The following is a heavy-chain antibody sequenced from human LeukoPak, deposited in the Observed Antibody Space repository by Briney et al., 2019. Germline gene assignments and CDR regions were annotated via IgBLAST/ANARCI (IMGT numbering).Heavy chain of an antibody. J-gene: IGHJ1*01. CDR2: IYRGGST. D-gene: IGHD6-13*01. V-gene: IGHV3-53*01. CDR3: ARDIIAEAGTYFQH. Sequence: GGSLRLSCAASVFTVSGNYMSWVRQAPGKGLEWVSVIYRGGSTYYADSVKGRFTISRDNSENTLYLQMNSLRAEDTAVYYCARDIIAEAGTYFQHWGQGTLVTVSS. CDR1: VFTVSGNY.